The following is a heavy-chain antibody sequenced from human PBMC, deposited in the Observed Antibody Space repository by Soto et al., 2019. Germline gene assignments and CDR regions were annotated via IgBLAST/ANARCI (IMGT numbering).Heavy chain of an antibody. D-gene: IGHD3-10*01. CDR3: AAEPAGSGSGEVSDY. CDR2: ISAYDGNT. J-gene: IGHJ4*02. CDR1: GYTFTSYG. V-gene: IGHV1-18*01. Sequence: ASVKVSCKASGYTFTSYGISWVRQAPGQGLEWIGRISAYDGNTNYAQKFQERVTITRGMSTSTAYMALSSLRSEDTAVYYCAAEPAGSGSGEVSDYWGQGTLVTVSS.